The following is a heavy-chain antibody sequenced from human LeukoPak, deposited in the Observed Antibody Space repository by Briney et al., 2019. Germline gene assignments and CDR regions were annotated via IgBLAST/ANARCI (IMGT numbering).Heavy chain of an antibody. J-gene: IGHJ3*02. CDR1: GFTFSSYS. CDR2: ISSSSSYI. Sequence: GGSLRLSCAASGFTFSSYSMNWVRQAPGKGLEWVSSISSSSSYIYYADSVKGRLTISRDNAKNSLYLQMNSLRAEDTAVYYCASPDYYDSSGDYAFDIWGQGTMVTVSS. D-gene: IGHD3-22*01. V-gene: IGHV3-21*01. CDR3: ASPDYYDSSGDYAFDI.